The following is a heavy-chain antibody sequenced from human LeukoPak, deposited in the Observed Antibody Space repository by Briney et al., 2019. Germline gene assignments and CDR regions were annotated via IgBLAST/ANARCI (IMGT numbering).Heavy chain of an antibody. V-gene: IGHV3-53*05. J-gene: IGHJ4*02. CDR2: TYSGGST. Sequence: GGSLRLSCAASGFTVSSNYMSWVRQAPGKGLEWVSVTYSGGSTYYADSVKGRFTISRDNSKNTLYLQMNSLRAEDTAVYYCAKDSQTGTFKIFDYWGQGTLVTVSS. D-gene: IGHD1-1*01. CDR3: AKDSQTGTFKIFDY. CDR1: GFTVSSNY.